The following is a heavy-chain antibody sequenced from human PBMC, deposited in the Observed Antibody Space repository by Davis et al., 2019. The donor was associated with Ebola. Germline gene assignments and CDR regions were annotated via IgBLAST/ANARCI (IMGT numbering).Heavy chain of an antibody. CDR2: ISGSGGST. CDR3: AKGLRGGWYQDAFDI. CDR1: GFTVSSNY. J-gene: IGHJ3*02. V-gene: IGHV3-23*01. D-gene: IGHD6-19*01. Sequence: GGSLRLSCAASGFTVSSNYMSWVRQAPGKGLEWVSAISGSGGSTYYADSVKGRFTISRDNSKNTLYLQMNSLRAEDTAVYYCAKGLRGGWYQDAFDIWGQGTMVTVSS.